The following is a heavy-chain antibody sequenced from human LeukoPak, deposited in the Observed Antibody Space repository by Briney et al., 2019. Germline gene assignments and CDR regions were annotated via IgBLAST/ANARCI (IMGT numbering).Heavy chain of an antibody. CDR2: IYYSGST. D-gene: IGHD6-19*01. J-gene: IGHJ4*02. CDR3: ARLKYSSGCYYFDY. CDR1: GGSISSYY. Sequence: SETLSLTCTASGGSISSYYWSWIRQPPGKGLEWIGYIYYSGSTNYNPSLKSRVTISVDTSKNQFSLKLSSVTAADTAVYYCARLKYSSGCYYFDYWGQGTLVPVSS. V-gene: IGHV4-59*01.